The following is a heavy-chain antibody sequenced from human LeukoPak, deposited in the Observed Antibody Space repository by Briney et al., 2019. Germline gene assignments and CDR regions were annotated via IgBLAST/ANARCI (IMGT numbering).Heavy chain of an antibody. CDR2: IYYSRST. V-gene: IGHV4-59*01. CDR1: VAPISSYY. CDR3: ASNWNDDAFDI. J-gene: IGHJ3*02. Sequence: SETLSLTCIVFVAPISSYYWTWIRPPPGQGLAWIGYIYYSRSTNYNPSLKSRITISVATSKNQFSLKLSSVTAADTAVYYCASNWNDDAFDIWGQGTMVTVSS. D-gene: IGHD1-20*01.